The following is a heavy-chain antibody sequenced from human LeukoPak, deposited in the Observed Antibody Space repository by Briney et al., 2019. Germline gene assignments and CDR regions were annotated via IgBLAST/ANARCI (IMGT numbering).Heavy chain of an antibody. Sequence: GGSLRLSCAASGLTFNNYWMHWVRQAPGKGPVWVSNIKSDGSGTGYADSVKGRFSISRDNANNRLDLQMNSLRVEDTAVYYCVRGVWRVGAASNWFDPWGQGTLVTVSS. CDR1: GLTFNNYW. CDR2: IKSDGSGT. V-gene: IGHV3-74*01. CDR3: VRGVWRVGAASNWFDP. J-gene: IGHJ5*02. D-gene: IGHD1-26*01.